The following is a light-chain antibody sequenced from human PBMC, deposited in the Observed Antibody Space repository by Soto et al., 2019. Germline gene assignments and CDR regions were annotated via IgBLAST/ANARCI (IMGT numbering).Light chain of an antibody. Sequence: EIVLTQSPATLSLSPGDRATLSCRASQSVTSSLAWFQQKPGQAPRLLIYDVSRTATAIPARFSGSGSGTDFTLTISSLEPEDFAVYYCQQRTTWPTFGGGTKVEIK. CDR2: DVS. V-gene: IGKV3-11*01. J-gene: IGKJ4*01. CDR3: QQRTTWPT. CDR1: QSVTSS.